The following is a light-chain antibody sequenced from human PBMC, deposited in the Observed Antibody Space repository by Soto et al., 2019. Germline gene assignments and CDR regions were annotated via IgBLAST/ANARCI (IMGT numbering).Light chain of an antibody. CDR1: SSNIGNNY. V-gene: IGLV1-47*01. CDR3: AAWDDSLSGRGV. J-gene: IGLJ2*01. Sequence: QSVLTQPPSASGTPGQRVTISCSGSSSNIGNNYVYWYQMVPGTAPKLLIYRNNQRPSGVPDRFSGSRSGTSASLAISGLLSEDEADYYCAAWDDSLSGRGVFGGGTQLTVL. CDR2: RNN.